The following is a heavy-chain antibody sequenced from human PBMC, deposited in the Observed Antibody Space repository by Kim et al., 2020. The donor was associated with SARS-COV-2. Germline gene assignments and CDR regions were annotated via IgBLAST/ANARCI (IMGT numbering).Heavy chain of an antibody. CDR2: ISYDGSNK. D-gene: IGHD3-3*01. J-gene: IGHJ4*02. V-gene: IGHV3-30*18. CDR1: GFTFSSYG. CDR3: AKVLGYYDFWSGYQIDY. Sequence: GGSLRLSCAASGFTFSSYGMHWVRQAPGKGLEWVAVISYDGSNKYYADSVKGRFTISRDNSKNTLYLQMNSLRAEDTAVYYCAKVLGYYDFWSGYQIDYWGQGTLVTVSS.